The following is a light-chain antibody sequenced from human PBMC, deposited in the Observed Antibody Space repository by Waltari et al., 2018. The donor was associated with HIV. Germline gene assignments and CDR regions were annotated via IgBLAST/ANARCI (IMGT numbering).Light chain of an antibody. V-gene: IGLV3-25*03. CDR3: QSAGGGGTYR. CDR2: KDT. Sequence: SYDLTQPPSVSVSPGQTARITCFGEALSKEYTFWHQQKAGQAPLLVIHKDTEMASGIPERFSGSTSGRLVTLTIDDVEPDDEADYYCQSAGGGGTYRFGGGTKLTVL. CDR1: ALSKEY. J-gene: IGLJ2*01.